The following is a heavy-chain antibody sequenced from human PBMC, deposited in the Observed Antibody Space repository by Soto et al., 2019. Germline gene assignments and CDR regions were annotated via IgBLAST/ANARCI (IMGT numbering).Heavy chain of an antibody. J-gene: IGHJ3*02. CDR2: FNPSGGGT. CDR3: AREEKIAVAGKLSVFDI. CDR1: GDTYTSYY. Sequence: ASVKVSCKASGDTYTSYYIHWVRQAPGQGLGWMGTFNPSGGGTFYAQKFQGRVTMTGDTSTSTVYMELSSLRSEDTAVYYCAREEKIAVAGKLSVFDIWGQGTMVTVSS. D-gene: IGHD6-19*01. V-gene: IGHV1-46*01.